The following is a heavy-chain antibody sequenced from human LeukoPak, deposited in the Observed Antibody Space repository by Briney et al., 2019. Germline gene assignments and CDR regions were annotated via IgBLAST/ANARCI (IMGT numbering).Heavy chain of an antibody. Sequence: GGSLRLSCAASGFTFSSYSMNWVRQAPGKGLEWVSSISSSSSYIYYADSVKGRFTISRDNAKNSLYLQMNSLRAEDTAVYYCARDLVPLYSYGTGGYFDLWGRGTLVTVSS. D-gene: IGHD5-18*01. CDR1: GFTFSSYS. CDR2: ISSSSSYI. CDR3: ARDLVPLYSYGTGGYFDL. J-gene: IGHJ2*01. V-gene: IGHV3-21*04.